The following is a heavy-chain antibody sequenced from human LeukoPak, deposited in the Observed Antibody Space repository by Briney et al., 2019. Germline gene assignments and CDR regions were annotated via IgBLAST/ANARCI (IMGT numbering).Heavy chain of an antibody. D-gene: IGHD3-10*01. CDR1: GGSISSSDYY. J-gene: IGHJ4*02. CDR2: IYYSGSTYYSGST. V-gene: IGHV4-39*07. CDR3: ARGDMVRGEGYFDY. Sequence: SETLSLTCTVSGGSISSSDYYWGWIRQPPGKGLEWIGSIYYSGSTYYSGSTYYNPSLKSRVTISVDTSKNQFSLKLSSVTAADTAVYYCARGDMVRGEGYFDYWGQGTLVTVSS.